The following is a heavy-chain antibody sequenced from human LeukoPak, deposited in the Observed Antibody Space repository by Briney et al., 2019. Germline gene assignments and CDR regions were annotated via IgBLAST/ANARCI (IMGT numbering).Heavy chain of an antibody. CDR3: ARLRGSARWYFQH. CDR2: IYYSGST. CDR1: GGSISSSSYY. D-gene: IGHD6-6*01. J-gene: IGHJ1*01. Sequence: SETLSLTCTVSGGSISSSSYYWGWIRQPPGKGLEWIGSIYYSGSTYYNPSLKSRVTISVDTSKNQFSLKLSSVTAADTAVYYCARLRGSARWYFQHWGQGTLVTVPS. V-gene: IGHV4-39*01.